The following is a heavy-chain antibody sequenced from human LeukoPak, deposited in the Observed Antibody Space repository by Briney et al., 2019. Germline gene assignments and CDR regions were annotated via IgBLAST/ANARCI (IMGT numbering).Heavy chain of an antibody. CDR3: ARAPYYYDSSGYYLDY. V-gene: IGHV4-30-2*01. D-gene: IGHD3-22*01. J-gene: IGHJ4*02. Sequence: SPSETLSLTCTVSGGSISGGSYSWSWIRQPPGKGLEWIGYIYHSGSTYYNPSLKSRVTISVDRSKNQFSLKLSSVTAADTAVYYCARAPYYYDSSGYYLDYWGQGTLVTVSS. CDR1: GGSISGGSYS. CDR2: IYHSGST.